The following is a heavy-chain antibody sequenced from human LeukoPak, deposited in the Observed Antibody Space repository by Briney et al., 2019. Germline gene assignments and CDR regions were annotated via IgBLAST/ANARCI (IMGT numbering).Heavy chain of an antibody. CDR1: GASISSYY. J-gene: IGHJ4*02. CDR2: ISDSGSA. V-gene: IGHV4-59*01. CDR3: ANHGGGSGWSLDY. Sequence: SETLTLTCTVSGASISSYYLSWIRQPPGKGLEWIGSISDSGSATYNPSLKSRVTISIDTSKTHFSLKLSSVTAADTAVYFCANHGGGSGWSLDYWGQGTLVTVSS. D-gene: IGHD6-19*01.